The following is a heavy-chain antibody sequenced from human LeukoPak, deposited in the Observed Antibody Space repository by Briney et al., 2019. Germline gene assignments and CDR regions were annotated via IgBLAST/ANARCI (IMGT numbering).Heavy chain of an antibody. J-gene: IGHJ4*02. CDR2: ISSSSSYI. CDR3: ERGDSSSIGYFDY. Sequence: GGSLRLSCAASGFTFSSYSMNWVRQAPGKGLEWVSSISSSSSYIYYADSVKGRFTISRDNAKNSLYLQMNSLRAEDTAVYYCERGDSSSIGYFDYWGQGTLVTVSS. D-gene: IGHD6-6*01. V-gene: IGHV3-21*01. CDR1: GFTFSSYS.